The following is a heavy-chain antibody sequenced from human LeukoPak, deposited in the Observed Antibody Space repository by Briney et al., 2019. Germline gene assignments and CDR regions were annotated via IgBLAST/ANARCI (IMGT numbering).Heavy chain of an antibody. J-gene: IGHJ6*03. CDR1: GFTVSSNY. V-gene: IGHV3-53*01. D-gene: IGHD2-2*01. CDR3: ARAAALSAGIRAYYYYMDV. Sequence: GGSLRLSCAASGFTVSSNYMSWLRQAPGKGLEWVSVIYSGGSTYYADSVKGRFTISRDNSKNTLYLQMNSLRAEDTAVYYCARAAALSAGIRAYYYYMDVWGKGTTVTISS. CDR2: IYSGGST.